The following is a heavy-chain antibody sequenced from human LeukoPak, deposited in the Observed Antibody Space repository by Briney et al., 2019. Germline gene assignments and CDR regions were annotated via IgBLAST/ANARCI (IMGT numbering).Heavy chain of an antibody. CDR3: ARDGCSGGSCYPYYYYMDV. CDR1: GGTFSSYA. Sequence: SVKVSCKASGGTFSSYAISWVRQAPGQGLEWMGGIIPIFGTANYAQKFQGRVTITADKSTSTAHMELSSLRSEDTAVYYCARDGCSGGSCYPYYYYMDVWGKGTTVTVSS. CDR2: IIPIFGTA. V-gene: IGHV1-69*06. D-gene: IGHD2-15*01. J-gene: IGHJ6*03.